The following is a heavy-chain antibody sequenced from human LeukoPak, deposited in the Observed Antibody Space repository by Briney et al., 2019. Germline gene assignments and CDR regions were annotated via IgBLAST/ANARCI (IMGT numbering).Heavy chain of an antibody. D-gene: IGHD1-26*01. CDR2: IYHSGST. Sequence: TSETLSLTCAVSGGSISSSNWWRWVRQPPGKGLEWIGEIYHSGSTNYNPSLKSRVTISVDKSKNQFSLKLSSVTAADTAVYYCARVDSGSHWADWFDPWGQGTLVTVSS. CDR3: ARVDSGSHWADWFDP. V-gene: IGHV4-4*02. J-gene: IGHJ5*02. CDR1: GGSISSSNW.